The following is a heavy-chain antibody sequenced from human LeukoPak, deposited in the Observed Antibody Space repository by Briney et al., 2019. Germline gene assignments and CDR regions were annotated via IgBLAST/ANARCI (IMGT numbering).Heavy chain of an antibody. CDR2: TYCRSKWYN. Sequence: SQTLSLTCAISGDSVSTNSAAWNWIRQSPSRGLEWLGRTYCRSKWYNDYAVSVKSRITINPDTSKNQFSLQLNSVTPEDTAAYYCARDKGGSGYDHLDSWGQGTLVTVSS. CDR3: ARDKGGSGYDHLDS. V-gene: IGHV6-1*01. CDR1: GDSVSTNSAA. D-gene: IGHD5-12*01. J-gene: IGHJ4*02.